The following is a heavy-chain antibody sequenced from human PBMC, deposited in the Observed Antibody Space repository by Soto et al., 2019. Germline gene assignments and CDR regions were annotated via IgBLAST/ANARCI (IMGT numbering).Heavy chain of an antibody. CDR2: IHNSGTT. CDR1: GGLISSKDYY. CDR3: VRQGRGYSFYES. D-gene: IGHD5-18*01. J-gene: IGHJ5*02. Sequence: ASETLSLTCTVSGGLISSKDYYWNWTRQSPGKGLEWIGYIHNSGTTHYNPSLKSRVTILVDTSKNQFSLRLKSVTAADTAVFYCVRQGRGYSFYESWGQGTPVTVSS. V-gene: IGHV4-30-4*01.